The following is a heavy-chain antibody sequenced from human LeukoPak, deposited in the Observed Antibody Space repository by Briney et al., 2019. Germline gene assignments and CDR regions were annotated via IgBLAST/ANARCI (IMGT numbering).Heavy chain of an antibody. J-gene: IGHJ4*02. Sequence: GGSLRLSCAASGFTFSSYGMHWVRQAPGKGLEWVAVISYDGSNKYYADSVKGRFTISRDNSKNTLYLQMNSLRAEDTAVYYCAKDTLYSSSWPYYFDYWGQGTQVTVSS. CDR3: AKDTLYSSSWPYYFDY. V-gene: IGHV3-30*18. D-gene: IGHD6-13*01. CDR1: GFTFSSYG. CDR2: ISYDGSNK.